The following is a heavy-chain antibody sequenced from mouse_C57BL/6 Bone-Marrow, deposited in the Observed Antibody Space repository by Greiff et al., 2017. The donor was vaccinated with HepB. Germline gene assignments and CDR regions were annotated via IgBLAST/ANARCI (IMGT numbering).Heavy chain of an antibody. CDR3: ARFYGNYLFDY. CDR1: GYTFTSYW. Sequence: QVQLQQPGAELVKPGASVKLSCKASGYTFTSYWLHWVKQRPGQGLEWIGMIHPNSGSTNYNEKFKSKATLTVDKSSSTAYMQLSSLTSADSAVYYCARFYGNYLFDYWGQGTTLTVSS. D-gene: IGHD2-1*01. J-gene: IGHJ2*01. V-gene: IGHV1-64*01. CDR2: IHPNSGST.